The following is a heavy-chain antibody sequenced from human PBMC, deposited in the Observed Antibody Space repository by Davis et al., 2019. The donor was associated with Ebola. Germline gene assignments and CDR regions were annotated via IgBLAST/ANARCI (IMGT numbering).Heavy chain of an antibody. Sequence: GESLKISCAASGFTVSSNYMGWVRQAPGKGLEWVSVIYSGGSTYYADSVKGRFTISRHNSKNTLTLQMDSLRAEDTAVYYCAKDAWSDQDYNDNYFDHWGQGALVTVSS. D-gene: IGHD3-16*01. CDR3: AKDAWSDQDYNDNYFDH. V-gene: IGHV3-53*04. CDR1: GFTVSSNY. CDR2: IYSGGST. J-gene: IGHJ4*02.